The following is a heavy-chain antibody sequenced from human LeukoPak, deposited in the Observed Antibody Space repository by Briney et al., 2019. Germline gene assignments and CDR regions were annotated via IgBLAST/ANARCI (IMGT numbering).Heavy chain of an antibody. CDR2: IYYSGST. CDR3: ARDAGGYSYGLAFDP. V-gene: IGHV4-59*01. D-gene: IGHD5-18*01. CDR1: GGSISSYY. J-gene: IGHJ5*02. Sequence: PSETLSLTCTVSGGSISSYYWSWIRQPPGKGLEGIGYIYYSGSTNYSPSLKSRVTISVDTSKNQFSLKLSSVTAADTAVYYCARDAGGYSYGLAFDPWGQGTLVTVSS.